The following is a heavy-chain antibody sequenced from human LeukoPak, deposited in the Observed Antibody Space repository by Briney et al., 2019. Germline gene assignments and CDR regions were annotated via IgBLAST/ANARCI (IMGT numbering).Heavy chain of an antibody. V-gene: IGHV4-34*01. J-gene: IGHJ5*02. Sequence: PSETLSLTCAVYGGSFSGYYWSWIRQPPGKGLEWIGEINHSGSTNYNPSLKSRVTISVDTSKNQFSLKLSSVTAADTAVYYCAIGYNWNYGKWFDPWGQGTLVTVSS. CDR2: INHSGST. CDR1: GGSFSGYY. D-gene: IGHD1-7*01. CDR3: AIGYNWNYGKWFDP.